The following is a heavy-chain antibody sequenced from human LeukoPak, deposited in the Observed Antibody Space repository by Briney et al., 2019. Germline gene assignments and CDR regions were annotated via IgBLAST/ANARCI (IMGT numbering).Heavy chain of an antibody. CDR3: ARDLDIQLWFSLRY. CDR2: INPNSGGT. V-gene: IGHV1-2*06. Sequence: GASVKVSCRASGYIFTDYYMHWVRQAPGQELGWMGRINPNSGGTNYAQKFQGRVTMTRDTSISTAYMELSRLRSDDTAVYYCARDLDIQLWFSLRYWGQGTLVTVSS. CDR1: GYIFTDYY. D-gene: IGHD5-18*01. J-gene: IGHJ4*02.